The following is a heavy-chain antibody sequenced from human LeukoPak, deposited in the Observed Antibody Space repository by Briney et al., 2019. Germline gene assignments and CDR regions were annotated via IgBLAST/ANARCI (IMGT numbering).Heavy chain of an antibody. CDR3: ARGERGYSGYDGY. CDR1: GGSISSGDYC. Sequence: SETLSLTCTVSGGSISSGDYCWSWVRQPPGKGLEWIGYIYYSGTTYYNPSLKSRVTISLDTSKNQFSLKLSSVTAADTAVYYCARGERGYSGYDGYWGQGTLVTVSS. CDR2: IYYSGTT. V-gene: IGHV4-30-4*01. J-gene: IGHJ4*02. D-gene: IGHD5-12*01.